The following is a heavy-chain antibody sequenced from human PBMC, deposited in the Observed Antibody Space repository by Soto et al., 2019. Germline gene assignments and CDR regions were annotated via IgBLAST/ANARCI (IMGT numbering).Heavy chain of an antibody. CDR2: MNPNSGNT. J-gene: IGHJ4*02. V-gene: IGHV1-8*01. D-gene: IGHD3-9*01. CDR1: GYTFTSYD. Sequence: ASVKVSCKASGYTFTSYDINWVRQATGQGLEWMGWMNPNSGNTGYAQKFRGRVTMTRNTSISTAYMELSSLRSEDTAAYYCARAGRELRYFDWLLCNYYFDYWGQGTLVTVSS. CDR3: ARAGRELRYFDWLLCNYYFDY.